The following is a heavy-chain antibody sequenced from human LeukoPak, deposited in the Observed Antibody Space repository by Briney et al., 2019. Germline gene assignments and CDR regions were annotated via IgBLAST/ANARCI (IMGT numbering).Heavy chain of an antibody. J-gene: IGHJ4*02. D-gene: IGHD3-22*01. CDR3: VKHGYDTSGYYYVFSDY. V-gene: IGHV3-64D*09. CDR1: GFTFSSYA. Sequence: GGSLRLSCSASGFTFSSYAMHWVRQAPGKGLEYVSAIRSNRGSTYYADSVKGRFTISRDNSKNILYLQMSSLRAEDTAVYYCVKHGYDTSGYYYVFSDYWGQGTLVTVSS. CDR2: IRSNRGST.